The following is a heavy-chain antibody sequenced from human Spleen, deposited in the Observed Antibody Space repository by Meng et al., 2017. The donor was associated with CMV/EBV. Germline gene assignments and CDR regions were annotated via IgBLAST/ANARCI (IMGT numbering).Heavy chain of an antibody. J-gene: IGHJ5*02. Sequence: SGGSISSYYWSWIRQPPGKGLEWIGYIYYSGSTNYNPSLKSRVTISVDTSKNQFSLKLSSVTAADTAVYYCARTYWTGFARNINWFDPWGQGTLVTVSS. V-gene: IGHV4-59*01. CDR2: IYYSGST. CDR3: ARTYWTGFARNINWFDP. CDR1: GGSISSYY. D-gene: IGHD2/OR15-2a*01.